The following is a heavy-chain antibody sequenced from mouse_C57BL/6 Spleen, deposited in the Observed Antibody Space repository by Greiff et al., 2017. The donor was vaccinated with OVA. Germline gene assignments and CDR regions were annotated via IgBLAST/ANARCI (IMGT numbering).Heavy chain of an antibody. CDR3: ARRGAYYFDY. V-gene: IGHV1-59*01. CDR2: IDPSDSYT. CDR1: GYTFTSYW. Sequence: QLQQPGAELVRPGTSVKLSCKASGYTFTSYWMHWVKQRPGQGLEWIGVIDPSDSYTNYNQKFKGKATLTVDTSSSTAYMQLSSLTSEDSAVYYCARRGAYYFDYWGQGTTLTVSS. D-gene: IGHD3-1*01. J-gene: IGHJ2*01.